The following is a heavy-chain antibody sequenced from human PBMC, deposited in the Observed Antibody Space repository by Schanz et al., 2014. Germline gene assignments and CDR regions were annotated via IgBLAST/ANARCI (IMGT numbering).Heavy chain of an antibody. V-gene: IGHV3-66*01. Sequence: VELVESGGGLVKPGGSPRLSCAPSGFTFRDYYMAWVRQAPGKGLEWVSITYSGGSTYYADSVKGRFTISRDNSKNTLYLLMNSLRAEDTAVYYCAKDLISGWSGFDYWGQGTLVTVSS. J-gene: IGHJ4*02. CDR3: AKDLISGWSGFDY. D-gene: IGHD6-19*01. CDR1: GFTFRDYY. CDR2: TYSGGST.